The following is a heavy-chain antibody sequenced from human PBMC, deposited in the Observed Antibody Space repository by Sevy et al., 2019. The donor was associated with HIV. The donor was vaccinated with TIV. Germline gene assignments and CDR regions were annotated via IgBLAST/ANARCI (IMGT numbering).Heavy chain of an antibody. CDR2: IYYNGHI. CDR3: AGENAWGRGYS. CDR1: GGSITSLY. J-gene: IGHJ4*02. V-gene: IGHV4-59*08. D-gene: IGHD1-26*01. Sequence: SEILSLTYTVSGGSITSLYWNWIRQPPGKGLEWIANIYYNGHINYNPSLKSRVTLSLVTSKDQFSLRLSSVTAADTAMYYCAGENAWGRGYSWGQGTLVTVSS.